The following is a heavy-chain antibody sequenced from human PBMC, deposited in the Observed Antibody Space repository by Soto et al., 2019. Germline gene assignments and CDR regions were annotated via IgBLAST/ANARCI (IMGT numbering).Heavy chain of an antibody. D-gene: IGHD4-4*01. J-gene: IGHJ4*02. CDR3: ARVTDSNFLY. V-gene: IGHV1-69*01. Sequence: SCKASGGTFSSYAISWVRQAPGQGLQWMGGIIPIFGTTNYAQKFQGRVTITADESTSTVYMELSSLRSEDTAVYYCARVTDSNFLYWGQGALVTVSS. CDR1: GGTFSSYA. CDR2: IIPIFGTT.